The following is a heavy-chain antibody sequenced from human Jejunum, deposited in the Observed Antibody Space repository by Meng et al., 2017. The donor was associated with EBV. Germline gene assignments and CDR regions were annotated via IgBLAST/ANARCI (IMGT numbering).Heavy chain of an antibody. D-gene: IGHD2/OR15-2a*01. CDR3: ARDSQYLARGYFDY. CDR2: IDHTGTT. Sequence: QGHRQEQGPGLVQPSGTLSLTCTVSGGSINNKNWWHWVRQAQGKGLEWIGEIDHTGTTHYNPSLKSRVTISLGTSMNQFSLELTSPTPADTAVYYCARDSQYLARGYFDYWGQGALVTVSS. V-gene: IGHV4-4*02. J-gene: IGHJ4*02. CDR1: GGSINNKNW.